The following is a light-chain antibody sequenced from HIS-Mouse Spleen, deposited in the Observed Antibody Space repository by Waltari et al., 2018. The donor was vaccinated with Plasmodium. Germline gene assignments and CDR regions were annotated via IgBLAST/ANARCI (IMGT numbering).Light chain of an antibody. V-gene: IGKV4-1*01. J-gene: IGKJ2*01. Sequence: DIVMTQSPDSLAVSLGERATINCKSSQSVLYNSNNKNNLAWYQQKPGEHPKLLIYWASTREFGVPDRFSGSGSGTDFTLTISSLQAEDVAVYYCQQYYSTPPYTFGQGTKLEIK. CDR1: QSVLYNSNNKNN. CDR2: WAS. CDR3: QQYYSTPPYT.